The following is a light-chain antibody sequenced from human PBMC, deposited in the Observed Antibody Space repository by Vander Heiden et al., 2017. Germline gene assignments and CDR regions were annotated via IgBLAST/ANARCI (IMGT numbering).Light chain of an antibody. CDR2: DVS. CDR1: SSDVGGYNY. J-gene: IGLJ2*01. Sequence: QSALTQPAPVPGSPGQSITISCTGTSSDVGGYNYVSWYQQHPGKAPKLMIYDVSNRPSGVSNRFSGSKSGNTASLTISGLQAEDEADYYCSSYTSSSTVVFGGGTKLTVL. CDR3: SSYTSSSTVV. V-gene: IGLV2-14*01.